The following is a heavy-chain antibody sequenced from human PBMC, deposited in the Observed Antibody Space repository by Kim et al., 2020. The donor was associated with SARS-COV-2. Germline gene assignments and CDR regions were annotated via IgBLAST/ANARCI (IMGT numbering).Heavy chain of an antibody. Sequence: ASVKVSCKASGYTFTDYSIHWVRQAPGRGLEWMAWISTDSGATNNAQKFQDRITLTRDTSINTTYMELRSLRSDDTAAYFCARGDTVVASRYYYARDVWGQGTAVTV. J-gene: IGHJ6*02. D-gene: IGHD2-21*01. CDR2: ISTDSGAT. CDR1: GYTFTDYS. CDR3: ARGDTVVASRYYYARDV. V-gene: IGHV1-2*02.